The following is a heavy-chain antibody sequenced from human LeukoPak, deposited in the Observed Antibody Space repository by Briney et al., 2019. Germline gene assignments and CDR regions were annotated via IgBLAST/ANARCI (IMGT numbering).Heavy chain of an antibody. CDR2: MNPNSGNT. CDR3: ARGNIIITMIVVVPDYAFDI. V-gene: IGHV1-8*01. CDR1: GYTFTSYD. J-gene: IGHJ3*02. Sequence: EASVKVSCKASGYTFTSYDINWVRQATGQGLEWMGWMNPNSGNTGYAQKFQGRVTMTRNTSISTAYMELSSLRSEDTAVYYCARGNIIITMIVVVPDYAFDIWGQGTMVTVSS. D-gene: IGHD3-22*01.